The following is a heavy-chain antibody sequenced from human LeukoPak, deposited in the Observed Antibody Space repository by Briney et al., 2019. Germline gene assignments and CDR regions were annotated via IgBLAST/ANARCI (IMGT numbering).Heavy chain of an antibody. CDR1: GGSISGYY. D-gene: IGHD2-21*02. Sequence: SETLSLTCTVSGGSISGYYWSWIRQPPAKGLEWIGHVLYSGSTTYDPSLKGRVTISVDTSKNQFSLKLSSMTAADTAVYYCARWWSCGGDCYLLDSWGQGTLVTVSS. CDR2: VLYSGST. J-gene: IGHJ4*02. CDR3: ARWWSCGGDCYLLDS. V-gene: IGHV4-59*01.